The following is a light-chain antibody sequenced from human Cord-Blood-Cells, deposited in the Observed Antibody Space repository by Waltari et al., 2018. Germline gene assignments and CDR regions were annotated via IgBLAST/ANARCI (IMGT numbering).Light chain of an antibody. Sequence: QSALTQPASVSGSPGQSLTLSCTGTSSDVGGYNYVSWYQQHPGKAPTLMIYDVSNRPSGVSNRFSGSKSSNTASLTISGLQAEDEADYYCSSYTISSTLVFGTGTKVTVL. J-gene: IGLJ1*01. CDR2: DVS. V-gene: IGLV2-14*01. CDR3: SSYTISSTLV. CDR1: SSDVGGYNY.